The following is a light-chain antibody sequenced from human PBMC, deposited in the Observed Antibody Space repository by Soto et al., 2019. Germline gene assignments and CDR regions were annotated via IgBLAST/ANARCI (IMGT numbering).Light chain of an antibody. V-gene: IGLV2-14*01. Sequence: QSALTQPASVSGSPGQSITISCTGTSSDVGGYSFVSWYQQHPGKAPKLMIYDVNNRPSGVSNRFSGSKSGNTASLTISGLQAEDEADYYCSSYTSSSTLVVFGGGTKVTVL. CDR2: DVN. CDR3: SSYTSSSTLVV. CDR1: SSDVGGYSF. J-gene: IGLJ2*01.